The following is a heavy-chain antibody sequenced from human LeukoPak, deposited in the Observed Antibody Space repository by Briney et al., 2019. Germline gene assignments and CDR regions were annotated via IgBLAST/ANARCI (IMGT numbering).Heavy chain of an antibody. J-gene: IGHJ3*02. CDR2: ISPSGDIK. V-gene: IGHV3-23*01. CDR1: GFTFSSYG. Sequence: GGSLRLSCAASGFTFSSYGVNWVRQAPGKGLEWVSGISPSGDIKYYVDSVKGRFTVSRDNSKNTLYLQMNSLRAEDTAVYYCARESETFDIWGQGTMVTVSS. CDR3: ARESETFDI.